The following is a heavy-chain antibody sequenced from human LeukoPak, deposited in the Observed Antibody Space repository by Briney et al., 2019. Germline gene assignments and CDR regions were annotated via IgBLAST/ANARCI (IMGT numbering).Heavy chain of an antibody. V-gene: IGHV3-11*06. D-gene: IGHD2-2*01. J-gene: IGHJ3*02. Sequence: GGSLRLSCAASGFTFSDYYMSWIRQAPGKGLEWVSYISSSSSYTNYADSVKVRFTISRDNAKNSLYLQMNSLRAEDTAVYYCARGRGYCSSTSCYERALDIWGQGTMVTVSS. CDR2: ISSSSSYT. CDR1: GFTFSDYY. CDR3: ARGRGYCSSTSCYERALDI.